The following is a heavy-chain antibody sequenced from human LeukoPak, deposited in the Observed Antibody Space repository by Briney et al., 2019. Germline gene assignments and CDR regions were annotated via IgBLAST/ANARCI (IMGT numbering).Heavy chain of an antibody. D-gene: IGHD2-15*01. CDR2: ISAYDGNT. Sequence: ASVKVSCKASGYTFASYGISWVRQAPGQGLEWMGWISAYDGNTNYAQKLQGRVTMTTDASTSIAYMELRSLRSEDTAVYYCARAKNGGKNPGYFQHWGQGTLVTVSS. CDR3: ARAKNGGKNPGYFQH. V-gene: IGHV1-18*01. CDR1: GYTFASYG. J-gene: IGHJ1*01.